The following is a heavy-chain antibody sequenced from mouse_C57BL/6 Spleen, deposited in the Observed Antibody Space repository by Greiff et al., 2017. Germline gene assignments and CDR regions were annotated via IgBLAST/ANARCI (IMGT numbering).Heavy chain of an antibody. CDR3: ARHELYYFDY. CDR2: ISSGGSYT. J-gene: IGHJ2*01. D-gene: IGHD1-3*01. Sequence: EVQVVESGGDLVKPGGSLKLSCAASGFTFSSYGMSWVRQTPDKRLEWVATISSGGSYTYYPDSVKGRFTISRDNAKNTLYLQMSSLKSEDTAMYYCARHELYYFDYWGQGTTLTVSS. V-gene: IGHV5-6*01. CDR1: GFTFSSYG.